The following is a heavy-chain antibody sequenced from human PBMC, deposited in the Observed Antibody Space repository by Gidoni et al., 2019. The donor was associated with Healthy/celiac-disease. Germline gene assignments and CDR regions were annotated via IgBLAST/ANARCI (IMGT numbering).Heavy chain of an antibody. CDR2: ISSSSSYI. CDR1: GFTFRSYS. J-gene: IGHJ6*02. Sequence: EAQLVESGGGLVKPGGSLRLSCAASGFTFRSYSMNWVRQAPGKGLEWVSSISSSSSYIYYADSVKGRFTISRDNAKNSLYLQMNSLRAEDTAVYYCARDRSISSGWSYYYYYGMDVWGQGTTVTVSS. D-gene: IGHD6-19*01. V-gene: IGHV3-21*01. CDR3: ARDRSISSGWSYYYYYGMDV.